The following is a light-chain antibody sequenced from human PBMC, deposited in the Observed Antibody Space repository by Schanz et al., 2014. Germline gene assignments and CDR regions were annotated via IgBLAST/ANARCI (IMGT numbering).Light chain of an antibody. Sequence: DIVMTQSPDSLAVSLGERATINCKSSQSVLYSSNNKNYLAWYQQKPGQPPKLLIYWASTRESGVPDRFSGSGSGTDFTLTISRLEPEDFAVYFCHQYGSSPPTFGQGTKVEIK. CDR1: QSVLYSSNNKNY. J-gene: IGKJ1*01. V-gene: IGKV4-1*01. CDR3: HQYGSSPPT. CDR2: WAS.